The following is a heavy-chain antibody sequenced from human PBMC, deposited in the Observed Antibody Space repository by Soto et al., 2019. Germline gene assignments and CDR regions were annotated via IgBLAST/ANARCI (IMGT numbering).Heavy chain of an antibody. CDR2: ISAYNGNT. CDR3: ARESNRANWFEP. V-gene: IGHV1-18*01. CDR1: GYTFTSYG. D-gene: IGHD7-27*01. J-gene: IGHJ5*02. Sequence: ASVKVSCKASGYTFTSYGISWVRQAPGQGLEWMGWISAYNGNTNYAQKLQGRVTMTTDTSTSTAYMELRGLRSDDTAVYYCARESNRANWFEPWGQGTLVTVSS.